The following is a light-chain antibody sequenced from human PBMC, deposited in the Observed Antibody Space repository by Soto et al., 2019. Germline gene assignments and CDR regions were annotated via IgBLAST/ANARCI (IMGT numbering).Light chain of an antibody. J-gene: IGKJ1*01. CDR3: QQYDSTVWT. CDR2: AAS. CDR1: QTGDSRY. V-gene: IGKV3-20*01. Sequence: EIVLTQSPGTLSLSPGDTATLSCRASQTGDSRYLAWYQQKRGQAPRILIYAASSRATGVPDRFSGSGSGTDFTLTIRRLEPEDVAVYYCQQYDSTVWTFGQGTKVDIK.